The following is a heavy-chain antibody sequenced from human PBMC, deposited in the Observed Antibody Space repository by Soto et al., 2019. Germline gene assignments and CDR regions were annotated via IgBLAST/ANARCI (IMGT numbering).Heavy chain of an antibody. CDR2: KYYGSVWFN. V-gene: IGHV6-1*01. D-gene: IGHD5-12*01. Sequence: QVHLQQSGPVLLKPSQTLSLTCVISGDSISNERAGWNWVRQSPSRGLEWLGRKYYGSVWFNDYAQSVRTRIIINPDTSKNQFSLQLKSVTPDDTAVYYCARGIVAPLPTLDYWGQGTLSTISS. J-gene: IGHJ4*02. CDR1: GDSISNERAG. CDR3: ARGIVAPLPTLDY.